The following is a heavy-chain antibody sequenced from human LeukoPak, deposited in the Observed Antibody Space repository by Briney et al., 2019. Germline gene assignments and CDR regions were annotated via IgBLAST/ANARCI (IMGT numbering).Heavy chain of an antibody. Sequence: GGSLRLSCAASGFTFDDYAMHWVRQAPGKGLEWVSGITWNGGNIDYADSVKGRFTISRDNARNSLFLLMNSLRPEDMALYYYAKGRGAGTLGNFVYWRQGTLVTVSS. CDR1: GFTFDDYA. J-gene: IGHJ4*02. D-gene: IGHD1-1*01. V-gene: IGHV3-9*03. CDR3: AKGRGAGTLGNFVY. CDR2: ITWNGGNI.